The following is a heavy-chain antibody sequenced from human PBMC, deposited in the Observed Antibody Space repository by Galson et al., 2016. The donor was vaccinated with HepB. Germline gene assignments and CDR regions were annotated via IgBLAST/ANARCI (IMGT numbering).Heavy chain of an antibody. D-gene: IGHD3-10*01. J-gene: IGHJ6*03. Sequence: ETLSLTCAVSGASISSTDWWSWVRQPPGKGLEWIGEVYQNGNTNYNASPKRRVTITVDKSKSPFPLPLESVTPPDPAGVCCARVLFGGHTRGCVPPYTSKGHFSLTLRSVTAADTAVYYCARVVFGDYTSGWPRRRKSYYYYMDVWGKGTTVTVSS. CDR2: VYQNGNT. CDR3: ARVLFGGHTRGCVPPYTSKGHFSLTLRSVTAADTAVYYCARVVFGDYTSGWPRRRKSYYYYMDV. V-gene: IGHV4-4*01. CDR1: GASISSTDW.